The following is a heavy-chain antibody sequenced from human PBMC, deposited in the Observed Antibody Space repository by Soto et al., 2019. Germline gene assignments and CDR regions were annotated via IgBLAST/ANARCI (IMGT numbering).Heavy chain of an antibody. CDR2: ISGSGGST. Sequence: EVQLLESGGGLVQPGGSLRLSYAASGFTFSSYAMSWVRQAPGKGLEWVSAISGSGGSTYYADSVKGRFTISRDNSKNTLYLQMNSLRAEDTAVYYCAKPPSPRRKWLIDYWGQGTLVTVSS. J-gene: IGHJ4*02. CDR3: AKPPSPRRKWLIDY. V-gene: IGHV3-23*01. CDR1: GFTFSSYA. D-gene: IGHD5-12*01.